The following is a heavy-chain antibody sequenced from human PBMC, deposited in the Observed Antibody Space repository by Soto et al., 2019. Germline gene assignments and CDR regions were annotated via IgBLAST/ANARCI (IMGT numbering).Heavy chain of an antibody. CDR2: INPNSGGT. J-gene: IGHJ4*02. CDR1: GYTFTGYY. CDR3: ARSYLIDKDSSASPFDS. Sequence: QVQLVQSGAEVKKPGASVKVSCKASGYTFTGYYMHWVRQAPGQGLEWMGWINPNSGGTNYAQKFQGRVTMTRDTSLRRANMGLGRQGSADTAGSYWARSYLIDKDSSASPFDSWGRGTLVTVSS. V-gene: IGHV1-2*02. D-gene: IGHD6-19*01.